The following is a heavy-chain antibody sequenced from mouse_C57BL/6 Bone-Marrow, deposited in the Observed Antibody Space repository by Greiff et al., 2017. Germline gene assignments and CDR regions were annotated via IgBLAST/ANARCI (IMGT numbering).Heavy chain of an antibody. Sequence: VKLQQPGAELVKPGASVKMSCKASGYTFTSYWITWVKQRPGQGLEWIGDIYPGSGSTNYNEKFKSKATLTVDTSSSTAYMQLSSLTSEDSAVYYCARDDGYQAWFAYWGQGTLVTVSA. J-gene: IGHJ3*01. CDR3: ARDDGYQAWFAY. D-gene: IGHD2-3*01. CDR2: IYPGSGST. V-gene: IGHV1-55*01. CDR1: GYTFTSYW.